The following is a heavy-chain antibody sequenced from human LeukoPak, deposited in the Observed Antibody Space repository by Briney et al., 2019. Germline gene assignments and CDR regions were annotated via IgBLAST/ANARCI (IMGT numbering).Heavy chain of an antibody. Sequence: SETLSLTCTVSGGSISSYYWSWIRQPPGKGLEWIGYIYYSGSTNYNPSLKSRVTISVDTSKNQFSLKLSSVTAADTAVYYCARMGSSWYLGYWGQGTLVTVSS. D-gene: IGHD6-13*01. CDR3: ARMGSSWYLGY. CDR1: GGSISSYY. J-gene: IGHJ4*02. V-gene: IGHV4-59*08. CDR2: IYYSGST.